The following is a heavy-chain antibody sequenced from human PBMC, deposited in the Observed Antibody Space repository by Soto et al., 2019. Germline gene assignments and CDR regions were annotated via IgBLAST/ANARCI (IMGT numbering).Heavy chain of an antibody. CDR3: YGSGTYIS. V-gene: IGHV3-23*01. J-gene: IGHJ5*02. D-gene: IGHD3-10*01. CDR1: GFTFSSYA. CDR2: VTGSGGST. Sequence: GGSLRLSCAASGFTFSSYAMSWVRQAPGKGLEWVSAVTGSGGSTYYADSVKGRFTISRDNSKNTLYLQMSSLRAEDTAVYYRYGSGTYISWGQGTLVTVSS.